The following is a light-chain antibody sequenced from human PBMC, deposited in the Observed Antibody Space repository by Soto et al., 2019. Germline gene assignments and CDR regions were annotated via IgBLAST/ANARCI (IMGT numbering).Light chain of an antibody. Sequence: DIVMTRSPLSLPVTPGEPASISCRSSQSLLHSNGYNYLDWYLQKPGQSPQLLIYLGSNRASGVPDRFSGSGSGTDFTLKIRRVEAVDVGVYYCMQALQTPWTFGQGTKVEIK. CDR1: QSLLHSNGYNY. CDR2: LGS. J-gene: IGKJ1*01. V-gene: IGKV2-28*01. CDR3: MQALQTPWT.